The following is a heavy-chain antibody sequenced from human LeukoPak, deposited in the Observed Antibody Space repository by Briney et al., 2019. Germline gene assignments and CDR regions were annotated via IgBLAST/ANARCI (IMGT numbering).Heavy chain of an antibody. CDR2: ISYDGSNK. D-gene: IGHD3-22*01. V-gene: IGHV3-30-3*01. CDR3: ARDLTMIVVVTPDY. Sequence: GRSLRLSCAASGFTFSSYAMHWVRQAPGKGLEWVAVISYDGSNKYYADSVKGRFTISRDNSKNTLYLQMNSLRAEDTAVYYCARDLTMIVVVTPDYWGQGTLVTVSS. CDR1: GFTFSSYA. J-gene: IGHJ4*02.